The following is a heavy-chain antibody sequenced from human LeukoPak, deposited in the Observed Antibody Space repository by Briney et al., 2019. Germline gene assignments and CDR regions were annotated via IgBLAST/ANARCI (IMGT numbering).Heavy chain of an antibody. CDR1: GGSISSGNYY. CDR2: IYFNGNT. V-gene: IGHV4-30-4*01. Sequence: SETLSLTCTVSGGSISSGNYYWSWIRQPPGKGLEWIGYIYFNGNTYYNPSLTSRVTMSVDTSTNQFSLKLSSVTAADTAVYYCARVLLDYFDSNGYPDYWGQGTLVTVSS. CDR3: ARVLLDYFDSNGYPDY. J-gene: IGHJ4*02. D-gene: IGHD3-22*01.